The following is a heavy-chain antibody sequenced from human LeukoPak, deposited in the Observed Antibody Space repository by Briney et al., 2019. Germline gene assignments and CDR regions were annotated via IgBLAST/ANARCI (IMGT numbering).Heavy chain of an antibody. CDR2: VYYSGTT. D-gene: IGHD6-6*01. Sequence: SETLSLTCTVSGGSITSTNYYWPWIRQPPGKGPEWIGSVYYSGTTYYNPSLMSRATVSVDTSKNQFSLKLSSVTAADTAVYYCARLPTGSSPDYFYYYMDVWGKGIMVTVSS. V-gene: IGHV4-39*07. J-gene: IGHJ6*03. CDR3: ARLPTGSSPDYFYYYMDV. CDR1: GGSITSTNYY.